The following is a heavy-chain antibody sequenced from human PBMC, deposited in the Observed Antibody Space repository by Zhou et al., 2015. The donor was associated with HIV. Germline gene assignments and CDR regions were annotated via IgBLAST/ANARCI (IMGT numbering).Heavy chain of an antibody. Sequence: QVQLVESGGGVVQPGRSLRLSCAASGFILNSYAMHWVRQAPGKGLEWVAVMSSDGSNEYYADSVKGRFTISRDNSKSTLYLQMNSLRVEDTAVYYCARGYSYGPYYYFYYYMDVWGKGTTVSVS. J-gene: IGHJ6*03. D-gene: IGHD5-18*01. CDR1: GFILNSYA. CDR3: ARGYSYGPYYYFYYYMDV. V-gene: IGHV3-30*03. CDR2: MSSDGSNE.